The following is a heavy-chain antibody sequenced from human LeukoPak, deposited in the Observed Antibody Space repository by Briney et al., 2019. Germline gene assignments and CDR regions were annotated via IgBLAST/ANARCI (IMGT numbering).Heavy chain of an antibody. CDR1: GFNFNDAA. V-gene: IGHV3-23*01. D-gene: IGHD6-19*01. CDR2: IASSGRNT. Sequence: GGSLRLSCAASGFNFNDAAMTWVRQAPGKGLEWVSLIASSGRNTYYTDSVRGRFTISRDNSKKTLSLQMNSLRVEDTAIYYCAKAGIGVVGYFDYWGQGTLVTVSS. CDR3: AKAGIGVVGYFDY. J-gene: IGHJ4*02.